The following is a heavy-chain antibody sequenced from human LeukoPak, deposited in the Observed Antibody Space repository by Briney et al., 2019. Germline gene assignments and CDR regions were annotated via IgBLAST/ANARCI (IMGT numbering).Heavy chain of an antibody. CDR2: ISGSGGST. Sequence: GGSLRLSCIASGFNFGGYYMGWIRQAPGKGLEWVSAISGSGGSTYYADSVKGRFTISRDNSKNTLYLQMNSLRAEDTAVYYCAKDYGSGSYGLRYYFDYWGQGTLVTVSS. V-gene: IGHV3-23*01. CDR1: GFNFGGYY. J-gene: IGHJ4*02. CDR3: AKDYGSGSYGLRYYFDY. D-gene: IGHD3-10*01.